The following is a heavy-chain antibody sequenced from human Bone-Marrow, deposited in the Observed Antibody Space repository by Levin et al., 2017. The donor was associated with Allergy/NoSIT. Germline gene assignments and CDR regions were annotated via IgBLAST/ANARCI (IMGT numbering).Heavy chain of an antibody. V-gene: IGHV3-23*01. J-gene: IGHJ6*02. Sequence: GGSLRLSCAASGFTFSSYAMTWVRQAPGKGLEWVSGISGDARNTYYGVSVKGRFAMSRDNDKKTVYLEMNSLRAEATAVYDCAKDQVGSTWFYGSDVWGQGTTVTVSS. CDR3: AKDQVGSTWFYGSDV. CDR2: ISGDARNT. D-gene: IGHD6-13*01. CDR1: GFTFSSYA.